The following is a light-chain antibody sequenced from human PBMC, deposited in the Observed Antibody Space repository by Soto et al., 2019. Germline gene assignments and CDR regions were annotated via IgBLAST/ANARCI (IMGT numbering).Light chain of an antibody. Sequence: DIQMTQSPSSLSASVGDRITITCRASPTISTYLNWYQQKPGKAPKLLISAASRLQSGVPSRFNGSGSGKEFTLTISSLQHEDFATYYCQQRHGIPYIFGQGTKVEI. CDR1: PTISTY. CDR2: AAS. CDR3: QQRHGIPYI. J-gene: IGKJ2*01. V-gene: IGKV1-39*01.